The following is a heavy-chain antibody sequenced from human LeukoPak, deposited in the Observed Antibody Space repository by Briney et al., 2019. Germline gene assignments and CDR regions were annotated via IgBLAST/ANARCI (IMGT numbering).Heavy chain of an antibody. CDR3: ARGGKYGDALRFDP. CDR1: GFTFSTYW. D-gene: IGHD4-17*01. J-gene: IGHJ5*02. CDR2: IKQDGSEK. V-gene: IGHV3-7*01. Sequence: PGGSLRLSCAASGFTFSTYWMTWVRQAPGKGLEWVANIKQDGSEKYYVDSVKGRFTISRDNAKNSLYLQMNSLRAEDTAVYYCARGGKYGDALRFDPWGQGTLVTVSS.